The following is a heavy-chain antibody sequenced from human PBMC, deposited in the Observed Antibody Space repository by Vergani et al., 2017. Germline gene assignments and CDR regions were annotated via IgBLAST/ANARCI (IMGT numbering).Heavy chain of an antibody. CDR1: GKSFSSFY. CDR3: AVRPRVNLVGGEIVTKRTFDY. CDR2: INNDGHT. D-gene: IGHD3-10*01. Sequence: QVQLQQWGAGVVKPSGTLSLTCAVFGKSFSSFYWTGFRRPPGRGWGWIGEINNDGHTNYNPSLESRVTVSRDTAKNQFSLNLMAVTAADTAMYYCAVRPRVNLVGGEIVTKRTFDYWSQGSLVTVSS. J-gene: IGHJ4*02. V-gene: IGHV4-34*02.